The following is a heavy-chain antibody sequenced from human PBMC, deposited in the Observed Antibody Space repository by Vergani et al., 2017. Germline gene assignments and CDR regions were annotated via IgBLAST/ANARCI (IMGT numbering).Heavy chain of an antibody. J-gene: IGHJ4*02. D-gene: IGHD6-19*01. CDR2: IIPILGTA. CDR1: GGTFSSYA. V-gene: IGHV1-69*11. CDR3: AKAKQWLRPYYFDY. Sequence: QVQLVQSGAEVKKPGSSVKVSCKASGGTFSSYAISWVRQAPGQGLEWMGRIIPILGTANYAQKFQGRVTITADESTSTAYMELSSLRSEDTAVYYCAKAKQWLRPYYFDYWGQGTLVTVSS.